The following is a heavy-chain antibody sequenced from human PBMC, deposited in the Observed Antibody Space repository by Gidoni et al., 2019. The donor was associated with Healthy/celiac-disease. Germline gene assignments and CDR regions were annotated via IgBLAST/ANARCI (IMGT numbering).Heavy chain of an antibody. D-gene: IGHD3-3*01. CDR3: AKDMSYDFWRHYFDY. Sequence: EVQLVESGGGLVQPGRSLRLSCAASGFTFDAYAMPWVRQAPGKGLEWVSGISWNSGSIGYADSVKGRFTISRDNAKNSLYLQMNSLRAEDTALYYCAKDMSYDFWRHYFDYWGQGTLVTVSS. CDR2: ISWNSGSI. V-gene: IGHV3-9*01. CDR1: GFTFDAYA. J-gene: IGHJ4*02.